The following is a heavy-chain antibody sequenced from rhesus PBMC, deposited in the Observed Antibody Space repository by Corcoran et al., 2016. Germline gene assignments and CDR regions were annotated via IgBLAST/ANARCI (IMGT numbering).Heavy chain of an antibody. CDR1: GGSISGYS. J-gene: IGHJ6*01. D-gene: IGHD2-39*01. V-gene: IGHV4-81*01. CDR3: ARRRSFDS. CDR2: IYGNFAGT. Sequence: QVQLQESGPGLVKPSETLSLTCTASGGSISGYSWSWILPPPGKGLEWVGNIYGNFAGTNYNPSLKSRVTISKDTSKNQCSLKLSSVTAADTAVYYCARRRSFDSWGQGVVVTVSS.